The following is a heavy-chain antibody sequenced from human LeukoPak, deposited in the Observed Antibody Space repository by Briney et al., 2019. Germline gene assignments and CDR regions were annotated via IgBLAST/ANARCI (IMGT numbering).Heavy chain of an antibody. D-gene: IGHD3-16*01. V-gene: IGHV3-66*02. CDR2: IYSGGST. CDR3: AREAPEYDYVWGSHPGAFDI. J-gene: IGHJ3*02. Sequence: GGSLRLSCAASGFTFSNAWTSWVRQAPGKGLEWVSVIYSGGSTYYADSVKGRFTISRDNSKNTLYLQMNSLRAEDTAVYYCAREAPEYDYVWGSHPGAFDIWGQGTMVTVSS. CDR1: GFTFSNAW.